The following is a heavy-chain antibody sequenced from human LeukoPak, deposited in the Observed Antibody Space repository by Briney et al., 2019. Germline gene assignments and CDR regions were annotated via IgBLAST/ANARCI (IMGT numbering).Heavy chain of an antibody. D-gene: IGHD2-15*01. CDR3: ARAHCSGGSCYYYYYYGMDV. J-gene: IGHJ6*02. V-gene: IGHV4-30-4*01. CDR1: GGSISSGDYY. CDR2: IYYSGST. Sequence: PSQTLSLTCTVSGGSISSGDYYWSWIRQPPGKGLEWIGYIYYSGSTYYNPSLKSRVTISVDTSKNQFSLKLSSVTAADTAVYYCARAHCSGGSCYYYYYYGMDVWGQGTTVTVSS.